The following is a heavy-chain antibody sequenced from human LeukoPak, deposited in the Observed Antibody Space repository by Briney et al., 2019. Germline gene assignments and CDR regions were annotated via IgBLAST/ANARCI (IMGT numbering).Heavy chain of an antibody. CDR3: SRGPISYCGGDCYFSYYFDY. V-gene: IGHV4-34*01. CDR1: GGSFSGYY. D-gene: IGHD2-21*01. J-gene: IGHJ4*02. Sequence: SETPSLTCAVYGGSFSGYYWSWIRQPPGKGLEWFEEINHSGSTNYNPSLKSRVTISVDTSKNQFSLKLSSVTAADTAVYYCSRGPISYCGGDCYFSYYFDYWGQGTLVTVSS. CDR2: INHSGST.